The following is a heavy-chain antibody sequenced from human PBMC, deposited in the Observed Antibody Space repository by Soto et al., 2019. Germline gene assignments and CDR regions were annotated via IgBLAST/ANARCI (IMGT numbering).Heavy chain of an antibody. Sequence: PEPLSLTCTVSGGSISSYYWSWIRPPPRKALKWLGDIHYSESTNYNASLKSRVTISVASSKNQFSLKLSSVTAADTAVYYCARESSSGSTSYRGQGTLVTVS. D-gene: IGHD3-3*01. CDR2: IHYSEST. J-gene: IGHJ4*02. V-gene: IGHV4-59*13. CDR3: ARESSSGSTSY. CDR1: GGSISSYY.